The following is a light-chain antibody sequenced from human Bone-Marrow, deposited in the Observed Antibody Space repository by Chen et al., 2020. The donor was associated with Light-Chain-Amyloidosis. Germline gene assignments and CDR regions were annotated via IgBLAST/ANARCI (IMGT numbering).Light chain of an antibody. J-gene: IGLJ2*01. CDR1: KLGDKY. V-gene: IGLV3-1*01. CDR3: QAWDSSVV. CDR2: QDS. Sequence: SYVLTQPPSVSVSPGQTASITCSGDKLGDKYACWYQQKPGQSPVLVIYQDSKRPSGIPDRFSGSNSGNTATLTISGTQAMDEADYYCQAWDSSVVFGGGTKLTVL.